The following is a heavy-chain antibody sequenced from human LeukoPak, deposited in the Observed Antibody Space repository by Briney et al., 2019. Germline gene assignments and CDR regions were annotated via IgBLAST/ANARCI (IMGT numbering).Heavy chain of an antibody. D-gene: IGHD4/OR15-4a*01. CDR1: GFTFSSYS. Sequence: GGSLRLSCAASGFTFSSYSMNWVRQAPGKGLEWVSSISSSSSYIYYADSVKGRFTISRDNAKNSLYLQMNSLRAEDTAVYYCARLSGGGANHFDYWGQGTLVTVSS. CDR2: ISSSSSYI. V-gene: IGHV3-21*01. J-gene: IGHJ4*02. CDR3: ARLSGGGANHFDY.